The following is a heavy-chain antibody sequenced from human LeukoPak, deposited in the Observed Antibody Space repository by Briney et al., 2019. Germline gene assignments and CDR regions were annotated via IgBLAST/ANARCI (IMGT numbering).Heavy chain of an antibody. CDR3: ARIGYYYDSSGSNWFDP. D-gene: IGHD3-22*01. CDR2: IIPIFGTA. J-gene: IGHJ5*02. Sequence: ASVKVSCKASGGTFSSYAISWVRQAPGQGLEWMGGIIPIFGTANYAQKFQGRVTITAGESTSTAYMELSSLRSEDTAVYYCARIGYYYDSSGSNWFDPWGQGTLVTVSS. CDR1: GGTFSSYA. V-gene: IGHV1-69*13.